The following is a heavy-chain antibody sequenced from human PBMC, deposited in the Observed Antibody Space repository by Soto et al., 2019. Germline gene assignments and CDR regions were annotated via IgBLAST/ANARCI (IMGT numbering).Heavy chain of an antibody. Sequence: SQTPSLTCTVSGGSISSSSYYWGWIRQPPGKGLEWIGSIYYSGSTYYDPSLKSRVTISVDTSKNQFSLKLSSVTAADTAVYYCARRTPSSSSLGYYYYMDVWGKGTTVTVSS. J-gene: IGHJ6*03. CDR1: GGSISSSSYY. V-gene: IGHV4-39*01. D-gene: IGHD6-13*01. CDR3: ARRTPSSSSLGYYYYMDV. CDR2: IYYSGST.